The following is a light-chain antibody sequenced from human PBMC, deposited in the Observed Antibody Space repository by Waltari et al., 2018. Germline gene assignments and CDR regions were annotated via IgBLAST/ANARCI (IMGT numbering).Light chain of an antibody. V-gene: IGLV1-44*01. CDR3: AAWDDSLNGWV. Sequence: QSALTHPPSASGTPGQRVTMSCSGSNSNLRSNTVNSYQQFPGTATKLLIYSNDQRPSGVPDRVSGSKSGTSASLAISGLQSEDEADYYCAAWDDSLNGWVFGGGTKLTVL. J-gene: IGLJ3*02. CDR1: NSNLRSNT. CDR2: SND.